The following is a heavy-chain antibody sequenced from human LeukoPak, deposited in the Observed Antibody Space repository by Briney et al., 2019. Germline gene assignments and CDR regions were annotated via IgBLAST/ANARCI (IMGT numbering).Heavy chain of an antibody. CDR3: ARAARYYDSSGAHAFDI. CDR1: GFTFSTYD. D-gene: IGHD3-22*01. CDR2: IGTGGDT. Sequence: GGSLRLSCAASGFTFSTYDMHWVRQATGKGLEWVSGIGTGGDTHYPDSVKGRFTISRQNAKNSLDLQMNSLRAGDTAVYYCARAARYYDSSGAHAFDIWAKGQWSPSL. V-gene: IGHV3-13*01. J-gene: IGHJ3*02.